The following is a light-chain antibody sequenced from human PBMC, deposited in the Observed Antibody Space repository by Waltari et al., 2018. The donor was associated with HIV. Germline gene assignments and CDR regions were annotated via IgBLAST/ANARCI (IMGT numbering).Light chain of an antibody. J-gene: IGKJ3*01. CDR2: AAS. V-gene: IGKV1-27*01. CDR3: QKYNFAPFS. Sequence: DMQMTQSPSSLSASVGDRITITCRASEDISNRLAWYQQRPGKVPKLLISAASTLQSGVPSRFSGTGSGSFFTLTISSLQPEDVATYFCQKYNFAPFSFGPGTKVDLK. CDR1: EDISNR.